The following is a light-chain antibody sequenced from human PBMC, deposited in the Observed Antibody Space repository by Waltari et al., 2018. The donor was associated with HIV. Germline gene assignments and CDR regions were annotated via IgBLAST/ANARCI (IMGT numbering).Light chain of an antibody. Sequence: EIVLTQSTGTLSLSPGERATLSCRASQSVSKNYLAWYQQKSGQAPRLLIYGASSRATGIADRFSGSGSGTDFTLTISRLEPEDFAVYYCQQYGSSPCTLGPGTKVDVK. CDR3: QQYGSSPCT. J-gene: IGKJ3*01. V-gene: IGKV3-20*01. CDR1: QSVSKNY. CDR2: GAS.